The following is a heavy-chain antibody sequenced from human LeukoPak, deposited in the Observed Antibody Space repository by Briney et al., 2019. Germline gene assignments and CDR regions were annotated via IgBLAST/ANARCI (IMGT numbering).Heavy chain of an antibody. V-gene: IGHV1-46*01. CDR3: ARDKERDNYFDY. CDR1: GYTFTSYY. J-gene: IGHJ4*02. Sequence: ASVKVSRKASGYTFTSYYMHWVRQAPGQGLEWMGIINPSGGSTSYAQKFQGRVTMTRDASTSTVYMELSSLRSEDTAVYYCARDKERDNYFDYWGQGTLVTVSS. CDR2: INPSGGST.